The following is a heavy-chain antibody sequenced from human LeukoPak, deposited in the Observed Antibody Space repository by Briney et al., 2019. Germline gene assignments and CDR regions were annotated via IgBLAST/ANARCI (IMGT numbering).Heavy chain of an antibody. D-gene: IGHD3-3*01. CDR1: GGSFSGYY. V-gene: IGHV4-34*01. Sequence: PSETLSLTCAVYGGSFSGYYWSWIRQPPGKGLEWIGEINHSGSTNYNPSLKSRVTISVDTPKNQFSLKLSSVTAADTAVYYCARVSTYYDFWSGYYTSYYYGMDVWGQGTTVTVSS. J-gene: IGHJ6*02. CDR2: INHSGST. CDR3: ARVSTYYDFWSGYYTSYYYGMDV.